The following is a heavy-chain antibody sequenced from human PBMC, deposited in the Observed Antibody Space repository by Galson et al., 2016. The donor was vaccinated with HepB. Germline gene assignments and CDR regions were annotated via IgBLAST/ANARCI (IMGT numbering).Heavy chain of an antibody. Sequence: SLRLSCAVSGFAVSDNYMIWVRQAPGKGLDWVSFISFNGNTFYADSVRGRFTIPRDNSKNMLFLQMNSLRAEDTATYYCTRGERWQQLMDCWGQGTLVPVSS. J-gene: IGHJ4*02. CDR1: GFAVSDNY. CDR2: ISFNGNT. D-gene: IGHD5-24*01. CDR3: TRGERWQQLMDC. V-gene: IGHV3-53*01.